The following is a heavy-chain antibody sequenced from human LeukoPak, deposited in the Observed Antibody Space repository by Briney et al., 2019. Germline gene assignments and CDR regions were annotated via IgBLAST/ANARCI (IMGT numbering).Heavy chain of an antibody. CDR1: GGSFSGYY. CDR2: INHSGST. CDR3: ARALRYFDWFGIPHYYFDY. J-gene: IGHJ4*02. Sequence: SETLSLTCAVYGGSFSGYYWSWIRQPPGKGLEWIGEINHSGSTNYNPSLKSRVTISVDTSKNQFSLKLSSVTAADTAVYYCARALRYFDWFGIPHYYFDYWGQGTLVTVSS. V-gene: IGHV4-34*01. D-gene: IGHD3-9*01.